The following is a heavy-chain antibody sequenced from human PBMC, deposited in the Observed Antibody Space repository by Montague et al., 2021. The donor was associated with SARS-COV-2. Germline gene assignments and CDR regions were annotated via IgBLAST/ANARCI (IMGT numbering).Heavy chain of an antibody. CDR2: LYTSGST. CDR3: ARDGADYSFAYYYEMDV. V-gene: IGHV4-4*07. CDR1: GASVRTYY. J-gene: IGHJ6*02. D-gene: IGHD5-12*01. Sequence: SETLSLTCTVSGASVRTYYWSWIRQSAGKKLEWMGRLYTSGSTYYNPSFKSRVTMSLDTSKNLFSLNLSSMTAADTAVYYCARDGADYSFAYYYEMDVWGQGTAVTVSS.